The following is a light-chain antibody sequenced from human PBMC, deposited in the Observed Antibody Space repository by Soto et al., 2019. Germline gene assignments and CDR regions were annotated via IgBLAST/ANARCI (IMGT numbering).Light chain of an antibody. Sequence: DIQMSQSPSSLSASVGDRVTITCRASQGIRNDLGWYQQKPGKAPKRLIYAASTLRSGVPSRFSGSGSATDFTLTISSLQPDDFATYYCQQSYSTPLFTFGPGTKVDIK. CDR2: AAS. J-gene: IGKJ3*01. CDR3: QQSYSTPLFT. V-gene: IGKV1-17*01. CDR1: QGIRND.